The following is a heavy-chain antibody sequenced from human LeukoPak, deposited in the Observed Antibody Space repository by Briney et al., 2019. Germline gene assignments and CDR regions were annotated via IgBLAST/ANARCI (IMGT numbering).Heavy chain of an antibody. J-gene: IGHJ4*02. CDR2: ISYHGNNK. V-gene: IGHV3-30*18. CDR1: GFTFSDYG. Sequence: GGSLRLSCVASGFTFSDYGMYWVRQAPGKGLEWVTVISYHGNNKYYTDSVKGRFSISRDNSKNTLYLQMNSLRAEDTAVYYCAKGEGFWSGYYDYWGQGTLVTVSS. D-gene: IGHD3-3*01. CDR3: AKGEGFWSGYYDY.